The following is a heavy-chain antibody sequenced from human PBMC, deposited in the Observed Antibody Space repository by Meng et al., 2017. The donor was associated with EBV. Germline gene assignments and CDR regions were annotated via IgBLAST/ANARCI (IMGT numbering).Heavy chain of an antibody. V-gene: IGHV4-39*07. Sequence: HLELKESGPGWVKHSEPRSLTCTVPGGSISSSSYYWGWIRQPPGKGLEWIGSIYYSGSTYYNPSLKSRVTISVDTSKNQFSLKLSSVTAADTAVYYCARADGDYLRGYYFDYWGQGTLVTVSS. CDR3: ARADGDYLRGYYFDY. J-gene: IGHJ4*02. D-gene: IGHD4-17*01. CDR1: GGSISSSSYY. CDR2: IYYSGST.